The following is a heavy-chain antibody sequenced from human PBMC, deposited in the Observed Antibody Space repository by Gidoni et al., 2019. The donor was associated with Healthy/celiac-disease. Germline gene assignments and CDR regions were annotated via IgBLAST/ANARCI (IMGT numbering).Heavy chain of an antibody. D-gene: IGHD3-10*01. V-gene: IGHV5-51*01. Sequence: EVQLVQSGAEVKKPGESLKISCKGSGYSFTSYWIGWVRQMPGKGLEWMGIIYPGDSDTRYSPSFQGQVTISADKSISTAYLQWSSLKASDTAMYYCASALGSGGSGKVAEAYYYYGMDVWGQGTTVTVSS. CDR1: GYSFTSYW. CDR2: IYPGDSDT. J-gene: IGHJ6*02. CDR3: ASALGSGGSGKVAEAYYYYGMDV.